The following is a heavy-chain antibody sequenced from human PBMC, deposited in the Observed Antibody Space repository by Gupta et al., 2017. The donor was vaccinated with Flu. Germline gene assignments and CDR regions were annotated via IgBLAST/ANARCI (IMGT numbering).Heavy chain of an antibody. CDR2: ISYDGSNK. Sequence: QVQLVESGGGVVQPGRSLSLSCAASGLAFSSHGLHWVRQAPGKGLEWVAVISYDGSNKYYADSVKGRFTISRDNSKNTLYLQMNSRRAEDTAVYYCAKDRGGSAFDYWGQGTLVTVSS. CDR1: GLAFSSHG. V-gene: IGHV3-30*18. CDR3: AKDRGGSAFDY. D-gene: IGHD2-15*01. J-gene: IGHJ4*02.